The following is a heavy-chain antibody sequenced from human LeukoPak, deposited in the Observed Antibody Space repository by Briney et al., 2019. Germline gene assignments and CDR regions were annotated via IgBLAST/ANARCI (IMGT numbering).Heavy chain of an antibody. CDR1: GGSISSSNW. CDR2: IYHSGST. V-gene: IGHV4-4*02. CDR3: ASHHYYDSSGYYNY. D-gene: IGHD3-22*01. J-gene: IGHJ4*02. Sequence: NPSETLSLTCAVSGGSISSSNWWSWVRQPPGKGLEWIGEIYHSGSTNYNPSLKSRVTISVDKSKNQFSLKLSSVTAADTAVYYCASHHYYDSSGYYNYWGQGTLVTVSS.